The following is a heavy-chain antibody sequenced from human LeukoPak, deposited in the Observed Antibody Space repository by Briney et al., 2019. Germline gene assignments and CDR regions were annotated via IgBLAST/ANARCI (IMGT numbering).Heavy chain of an antibody. J-gene: IGHJ4*02. CDR2: ISSSSSYI. CDR1: GFTFSSYG. Sequence: GGSLRLSCAASGFTFSSYGMNWVRQAPGKGLEWVSSISSSSSYIYYADSVKGRFTISRDNAKNSLYLQMNSLRAEDTAVYYCARDPSYYYDSSGSHWGQGTLVTASS. D-gene: IGHD3-22*01. CDR3: ARDPSYYYDSSGSH. V-gene: IGHV3-21*01.